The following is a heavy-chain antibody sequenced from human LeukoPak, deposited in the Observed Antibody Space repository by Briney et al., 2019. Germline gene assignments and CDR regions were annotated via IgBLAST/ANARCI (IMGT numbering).Heavy chain of an antibody. V-gene: IGHV1-69*13. J-gene: IGHJ6*03. CDR2: IIPIFGTA. CDR3: ARCMADCSSTSYYDYYYYHMDV. CDR1: GGTFSSYA. Sequence: SVKVSCKASGGTFSSYAISWVRQAPGQGLEWMGGIIPIFGTANYAQKFQGRVTITADESTSTAYMELSSLRSEDTAVYYCARCMADCSSTSYYDYYYYHMDVWGKGTTVTVSS. D-gene: IGHD2-2*01.